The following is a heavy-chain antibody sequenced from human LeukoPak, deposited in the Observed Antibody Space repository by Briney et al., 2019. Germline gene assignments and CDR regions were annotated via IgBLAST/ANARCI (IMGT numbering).Heavy chain of an antibody. CDR3: ASRLYTSGWYEGY. V-gene: IGHV3-48*03. Sequence: GGSLRLSCAASGFTFSSYEMNWVRQAPGKGLEWVSYISSSGSTIYYADSVKGRFTISRDNAKNSLYLQMNSLRAEDTAVYYCASRLYTSGWYEGYWGQGTLVTVSS. CDR1: GFTFSSYE. CDR2: ISSSGSTI. D-gene: IGHD6-19*01. J-gene: IGHJ4*02.